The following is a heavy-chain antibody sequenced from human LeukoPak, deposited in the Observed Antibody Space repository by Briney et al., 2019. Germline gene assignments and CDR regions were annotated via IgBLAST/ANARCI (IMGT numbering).Heavy chain of an antibody. Sequence: GGSLRLSCAASGFTLSHHYMSWVRQAPGKGLEWVAKISKDGSDKCYVDSVKGRFTISSDNAKNSLSLQMDSLRAEDTAVYHCARDGPAVAYDYWGQGTLVPVSS. D-gene: IGHD4-23*01. CDR1: GFTLSHHY. J-gene: IGHJ4*02. V-gene: IGHV3-7*01. CDR3: ARDGPAVAYDY. CDR2: ISKDGSDK.